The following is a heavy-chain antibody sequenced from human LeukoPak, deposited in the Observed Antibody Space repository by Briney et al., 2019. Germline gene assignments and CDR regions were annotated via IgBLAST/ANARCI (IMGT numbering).Heavy chain of an antibody. Sequence: GGFLRLSCAASGFTFSSYSMNWVRQAPGKGLAWVSSISSGSSYIYYADSVKGRFTISRDNAKNSLYLQMNSLRAEDTAVYYCASDSSGWYQYFQHWGQGTLVTVSS. CDR2: ISSGSSYI. V-gene: IGHV3-21*01. J-gene: IGHJ1*01. CDR3: ASDSSGWYQYFQH. D-gene: IGHD6-19*01. CDR1: GFTFSSYS.